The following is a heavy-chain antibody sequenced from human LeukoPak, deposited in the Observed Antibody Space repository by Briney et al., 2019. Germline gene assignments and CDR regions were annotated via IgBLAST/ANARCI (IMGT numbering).Heavy chain of an antibody. V-gene: IGHV3-7*05. CDR1: EFTFSSYR. CDR3: ARDDIVVGAT. Sequence: GGSLRPSCAAAEFTFSSYRMSWLRQAPGKGLEWVANIKQDGSEKYYVDSVKGRFTISRDNAKNSLYLQMNSLRAEDTAVYYCARDDIVVGATWGQGTLVTVSS. CDR2: IKQDGSEK. J-gene: IGHJ5*02. D-gene: IGHD2-15*01.